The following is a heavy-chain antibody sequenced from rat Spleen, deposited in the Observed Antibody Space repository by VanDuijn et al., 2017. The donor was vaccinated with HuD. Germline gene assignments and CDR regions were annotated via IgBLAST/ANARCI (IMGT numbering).Heavy chain of an antibody. D-gene: IGHD1-7*01. Sequence: EVRLQESGPGLVKPSQSLSLTCSVTGYSITTAYRWNWIRKFPGSKLEWMGYITYSGTTSYNPSLKSRISITRDTSKNQFFLQLNSVTTEDTATYYCARWTMGMTGDYWGQGVMVTVSS. CDR3: ARWTMGMTGDY. V-gene: IGHV3-1*01. J-gene: IGHJ2*01. CDR2: ITYSGTT. CDR1: GYSITTAY.